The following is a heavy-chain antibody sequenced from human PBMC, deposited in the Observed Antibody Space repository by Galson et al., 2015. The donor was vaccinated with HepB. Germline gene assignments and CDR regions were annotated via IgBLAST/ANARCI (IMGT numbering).Heavy chain of an antibody. D-gene: IGHD5-24*01. CDR2: IWSDGINK. V-gene: IGHV3-33*08. J-gene: IGHJ4*02. CDR3: ARERPAGEMATAAHFDF. CDR1: GFTFSSYA. Sequence: SLRLSCAASGFTFSSYAMHWVRQAPGKGLEWVAVIWSDGINKYYGDSVKGRFTISRDNSKNTLYLQMDSLRAEDTAVYYCARERPAGEMATAAHFDFWGQGTLVTVSS.